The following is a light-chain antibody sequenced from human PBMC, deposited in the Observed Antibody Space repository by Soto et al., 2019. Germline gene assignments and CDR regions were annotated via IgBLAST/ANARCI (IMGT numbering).Light chain of an antibody. J-gene: IGKJ1*01. CDR2: HAS. Sequence: EIQMTQSPSTLSASIRDRVTITCRASQTINNWLAWYQQKPGKAPNLLIYHASNLETGVPSRFSGSTFGIEFTLTISSLQPDDFATYYCQHYNSYPWTFGQGTKV. CDR3: QHYNSYPWT. V-gene: IGKV1-5*01. CDR1: QTINNW.